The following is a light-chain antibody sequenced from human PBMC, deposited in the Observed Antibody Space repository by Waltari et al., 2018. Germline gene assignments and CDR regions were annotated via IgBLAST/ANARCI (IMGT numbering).Light chain of an antibody. Sequence: DTLLTQSPGTLSLSPGERATLSCRTSQTISSSHLAWYQQKPGQAPRLLMYATSSRATGVPDRFSGSGSGTDFTLTISRLEPEDCAVYYCQHYGTSSPVSFGQGTKLEIK. J-gene: IGKJ2*03. CDR1: QTISSSH. CDR3: QHYGTSSPVS. V-gene: IGKV3-20*01. CDR2: ATS.